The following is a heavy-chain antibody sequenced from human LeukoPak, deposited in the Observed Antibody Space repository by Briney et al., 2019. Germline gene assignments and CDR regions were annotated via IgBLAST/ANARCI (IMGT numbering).Heavy chain of an antibody. D-gene: IGHD2-2*01. CDR1: GGSISSSSYY. J-gene: IGHJ4*02. V-gene: IGHV4-39*01. Sequence: SETLSLTCTVSGGSISSSSYYWGWIRQPPGKGLEWIGSIYYRGSTYYNPSLKSRVTISVDTSKNQFSLKLSSVTAADTAVYYCARQLGYCSSTSCYADKVDYWGQGTLVTVSS. CDR3: ARQLGYCSSTSCYADKVDY. CDR2: IYYRGST.